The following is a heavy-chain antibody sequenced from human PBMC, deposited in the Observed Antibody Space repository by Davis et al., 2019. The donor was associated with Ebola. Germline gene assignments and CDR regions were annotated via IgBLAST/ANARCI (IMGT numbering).Heavy chain of an antibody. CDR3: ARATTPNR. D-gene: IGHD1-1*01. Sequence: GGSLRLSCAASGFTFSSYAMHWVRQAPGKGLEWVAVISYDGSNKYYADSVKGRFTISRDNSKNTLYLQMNSLRAEDTAVYYCARATTPNRWGQGTLVTVSS. CDR2: ISYDGSNK. V-gene: IGHV3-30-3*01. CDR1: GFTFSSYA. J-gene: IGHJ4*02.